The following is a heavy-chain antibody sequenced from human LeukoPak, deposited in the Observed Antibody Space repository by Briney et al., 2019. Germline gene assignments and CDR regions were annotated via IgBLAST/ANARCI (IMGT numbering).Heavy chain of an antibody. D-gene: IGHD3-10*01. CDR3: ARDRGYYGSGRCDAFDI. CDR1: GFMFSSHS. J-gene: IGHJ3*02. CDR2: IGTSSNFK. Sequence: GGSLRLSCAASGFMFSSHSMNWVRQAPGKGLEWVSYIGTSSNFKCYADSVRGRLTISRDNAKNSLYLQMNSLRAEDTAVYYCARDRGYYGSGRCDAFDIWGQGTMVTVSS. V-gene: IGHV3-21*01.